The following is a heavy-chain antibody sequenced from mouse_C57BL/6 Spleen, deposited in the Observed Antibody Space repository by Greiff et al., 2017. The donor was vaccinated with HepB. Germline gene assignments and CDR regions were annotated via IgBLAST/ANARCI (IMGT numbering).Heavy chain of an antibody. J-gene: IGHJ4*01. CDR2: ISGGGGNT. CDR1: GFTFSSYT. V-gene: IGHV5-9*01. D-gene: IGHD3-2*01. CDR3: ARQFFRQLAMDY. Sequence: VQLKESGGGLVKPGGSLKLSCAASGFTFSSYTMSWVRQTPEKRLEWVATISGGGGNTYYPDSVKGRFTISRDNAKNTLYLQMSSLRSEDTALYYCARQFFRQLAMDYWGQVTSVTVSS.